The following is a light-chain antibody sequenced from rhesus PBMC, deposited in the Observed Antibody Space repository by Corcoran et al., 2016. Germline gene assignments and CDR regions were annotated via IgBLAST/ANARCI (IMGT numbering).Light chain of an antibody. J-gene: IGKJ3*01. CDR2: KAS. CDR1: ENVNNY. CDR3: QHSYSTPFT. Sequence: DIQMTQSPSSLSASVGDRVTITCRASENVNNYLTWHQQKPGKAPKPLIYKASTLQSGGPSRFSGSECGPDYTFTISCLQPEDVATYYCQHSYSTPFTFGPGTKLDIK. V-gene: IGKV1-74*01.